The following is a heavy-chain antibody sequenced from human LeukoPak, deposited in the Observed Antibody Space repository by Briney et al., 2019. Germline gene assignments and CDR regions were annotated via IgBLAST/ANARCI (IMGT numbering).Heavy chain of an antibody. CDR2: INHSGST. J-gene: IGHJ5*02. CDR1: GGSFSGYY. V-gene: IGHV4-34*01. CDR3: ARSGGPLNWFDP. Sequence: SETLSLTCAVYGGSFSGYYWSWIRQPPGKGLDWIGEINHSGSTNYNPSLKSRVTISVDTSKNQFSLKLSSVTAADTAVYYCARSGGPLNWFDPWGQGTLVTVSS.